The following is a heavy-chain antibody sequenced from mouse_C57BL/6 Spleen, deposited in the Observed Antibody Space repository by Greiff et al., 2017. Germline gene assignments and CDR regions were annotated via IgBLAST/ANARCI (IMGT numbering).Heavy chain of an antibody. CDR3: AKTAQATKYYAMDY. Sequence: EVQLQQSGPELVKPGASVKISCKASGYSFTGYYMNWVKQSPEKSLEWIGEINPDTGDTTSNPKFKAKATLTVNKSSSTAYMQLKSLTSEDSAVYDCAKTAQATKYYAMDYWGQGTSVTVSS. CDR1: GYSFTGYY. J-gene: IGHJ4*01. V-gene: IGHV1-42*01. D-gene: IGHD3-2*02. CDR2: INPDTGDT.